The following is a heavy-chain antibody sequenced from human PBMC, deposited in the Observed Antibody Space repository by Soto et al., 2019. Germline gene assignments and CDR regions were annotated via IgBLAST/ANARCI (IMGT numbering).Heavy chain of an antibody. J-gene: IGHJ6*01. CDR2: VIPIFGTA. CDR3: ARLVVVAAYYYYGMDV. CDR1: GGTFSSYA. Sequence: VQPVQSGAGVKKPGCSVKVSFKASGGTFSSYAIRWVRQAPGQGLEWMGGVIPIFGTANFAQKFQGRVTVTAEKSTCTAYRELSSLRSDDRAVYYGARLVVVAAYYYYGMDVW. V-gene: IGHV1-69*06. D-gene: IGHD2-15*01.